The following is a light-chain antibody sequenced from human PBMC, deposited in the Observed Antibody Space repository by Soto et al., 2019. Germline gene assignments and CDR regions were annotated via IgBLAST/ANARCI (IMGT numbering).Light chain of an antibody. CDR3: AAWDDSLSAVV. J-gene: IGLJ2*01. CDR2: MNN. CDR1: SSNIGSNY. Sequence: QSVLTQPPSASGTPGQRVTISCSGSSSNIGSNYVYWYQQLPKTAPKLLIYMNNQRPSGVPDRFSGSSSGTSASLAISGLRSEDEADYYCAAWDDSLSAVVFGGGTKVTVL. V-gene: IGLV1-47*01.